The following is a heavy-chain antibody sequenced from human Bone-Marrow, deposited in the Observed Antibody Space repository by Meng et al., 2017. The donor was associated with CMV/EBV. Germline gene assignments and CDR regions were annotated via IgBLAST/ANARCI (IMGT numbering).Heavy chain of an antibody. CDR1: GFTFSAYT. D-gene: IGHD2-2*01. V-gene: IGHV1-24*01. Sequence: GESLKISCAASGFTFSAYTMNWVRQAPGKGLEWMGGFDPEDGETIYAQKFQGRVTMTEDTSTDTAYMELSSLRSEDTAVYYCATSPSQYCSSTSCYAFDIWGQGTMVTVSS. CDR2: FDPEDGET. J-gene: IGHJ3*02. CDR3: ATSPSQYCSSTSCYAFDI.